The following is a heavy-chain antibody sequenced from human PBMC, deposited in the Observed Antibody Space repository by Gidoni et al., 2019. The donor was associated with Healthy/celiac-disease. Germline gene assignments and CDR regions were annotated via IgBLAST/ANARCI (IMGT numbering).Heavy chain of an antibody. CDR3: ARFIRYSSGWGFFDY. Sequence: EVQLVESGGGLVQPGGSLRLSCAASGFTLSSYWMSWVRQAPGKGLEWVANIKQDGSEKYYVDSVKGRFTISRDNAKNSLYLQMNSLRAEDTAVYYCARFIRYSSGWGFFDYWGQGTLVTVSS. J-gene: IGHJ4*02. CDR2: IKQDGSEK. CDR1: GFTLSSYW. V-gene: IGHV3-7*01. D-gene: IGHD6-19*01.